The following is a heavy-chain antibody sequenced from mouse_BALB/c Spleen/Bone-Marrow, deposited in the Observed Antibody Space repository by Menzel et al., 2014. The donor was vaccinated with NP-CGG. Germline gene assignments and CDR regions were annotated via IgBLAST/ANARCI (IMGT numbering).Heavy chain of an antibody. V-gene: IGHV1S56*01. CDR3: ARGGGYGNSPWFAY. D-gene: IGHD2-10*02. J-gene: IGHJ3*01. CDR1: GYTFTSYD. CDR2: IYPGDGST. Sequence: VQLQESGPELVKPGDLVKISCKASGYTFTSYDINWVKQRPGQGLEWIGWIYPGDGSTKYNEKFKGKATLTADKSSSTAYMQLSSLTSENSAVYFCARGGGYGNSPWFAYWGQGTLVTVSA.